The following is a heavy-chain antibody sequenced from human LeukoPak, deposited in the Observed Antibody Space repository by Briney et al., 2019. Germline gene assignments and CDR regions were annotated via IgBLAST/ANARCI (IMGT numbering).Heavy chain of an antibody. CDR3: ARDQQQGDHYSFYYMDF. Sequence: GASVKVSCKGSGYSFSNHGITWVRQAPGQGPEWIGWISPHKGNTNYQQRLQGRLIMTTDASTSTAYMELRDLRSDDTAIYYCARDQQQGDHYSFYYMDFWGEGTTVIVSS. CDR1: GYSFSNHG. J-gene: IGHJ6*03. V-gene: IGHV1-18*01. CDR2: ISPHKGNT. D-gene: IGHD1/OR15-1a*01.